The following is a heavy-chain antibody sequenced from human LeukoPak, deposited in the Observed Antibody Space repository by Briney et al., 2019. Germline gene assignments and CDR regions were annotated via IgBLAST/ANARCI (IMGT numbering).Heavy chain of an antibody. CDR1: GGSISSYY. CDR2: IYTSAST. D-gene: IGHD3-22*01. V-gene: IGHV4-4*07. J-gene: IGHJ3*02. CDR3: ARDSPRDYYDSSGYYYYAFDI. Sequence: KTSETLSLTCTVSGGSISSYYWSGIRQPAGKGLEWIGRIYTSASTNYNPSLKSRVTMSVDTSKNQFSLKLSSVTAADTAVYYCARDSPRDYYDSSGYYYYAFDIWGQGTVVTVSS.